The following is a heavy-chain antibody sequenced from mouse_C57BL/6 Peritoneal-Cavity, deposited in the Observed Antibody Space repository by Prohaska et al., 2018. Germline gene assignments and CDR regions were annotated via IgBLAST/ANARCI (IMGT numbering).Heavy chain of an antibody. Sequence: PGASVKISCKASGYTFTDYYMNWVKQSHGKSLEWIGDINPNNGGTSYNQKFKGKATLTVDKASSTAYMERRRLTSEDSAVYYCASDGNLDDYAMDYWGQGTSVTV. CDR1: GYTFTDYY. J-gene: IGHJ4*01. D-gene: IGHD2-1*01. CDR2: INPNNGGT. V-gene: IGHV1-26*01. CDR3: ASDGNLDDYAMDY.